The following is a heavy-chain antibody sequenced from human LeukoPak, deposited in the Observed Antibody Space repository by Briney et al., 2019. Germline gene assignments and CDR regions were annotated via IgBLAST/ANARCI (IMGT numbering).Heavy chain of an antibody. V-gene: IGHV3-74*01. CDR1: GFTFSSYW. J-gene: IGHJ4*02. CDR2: IDSDGSTT. Sequence: GGSLSLSCAASGFTFSSYWMHWVRQAPGKGLVWVSRIDSDGSTTTYADSVKGRFTISRDNTKNTLYLQMNSLRAEDTSVYYCASFRDYWGQGTLVTVSS. D-gene: IGHD3-10*01. CDR3: ASFRDY.